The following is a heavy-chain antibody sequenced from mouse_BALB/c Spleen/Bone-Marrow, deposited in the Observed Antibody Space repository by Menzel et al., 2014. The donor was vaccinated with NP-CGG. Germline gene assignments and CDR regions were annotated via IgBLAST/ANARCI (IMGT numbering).Heavy chain of an antibody. CDR3: ARVSPYWYFDV. J-gene: IGHJ1*01. Sequence: EVHLVESGGGFVQPGGSLKLSCAASGFTFSSYIMSWVRQTPEKRLEWVAYISHSGGSSYYLDTVKGRFTISRDNAKNTPYLQMSSLKSEDTAMYYCARVSPYWYFDVWGAGTTVTVSS. CDR1: GFTFSSYI. D-gene: IGHD6-2*01. V-gene: IGHV5-12-2*01. CDR2: ISHSGGSS.